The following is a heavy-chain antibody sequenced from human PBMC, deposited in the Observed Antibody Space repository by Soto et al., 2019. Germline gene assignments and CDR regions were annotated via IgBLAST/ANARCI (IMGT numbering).Heavy chain of an antibody. CDR3: SRACPQYYAVDI. CDR2: IYYSGST. CDR1: GGSISSGGYY. Sequence: SETLSLTCTVSGGSISSGGYYWSWIRQHPGKGLEWIGYIYYSGSTYYNPSLKSRVTISVDTSKNQFSLKLSSVTAAATAVYYCSRACPQYYAVDIWGQGTMV. D-gene: IGHD3-10*01. J-gene: IGHJ3*02. V-gene: IGHV4-31*03.